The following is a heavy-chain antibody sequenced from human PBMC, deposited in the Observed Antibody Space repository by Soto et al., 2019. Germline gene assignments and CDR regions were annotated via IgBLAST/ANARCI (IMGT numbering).Heavy chain of an antibody. CDR2: IYYSGST. Sequence: QVQLQESGPGLVKPSETLSLTCTVSGGSISSYYWSWIRQPPGKGLEWIGYIYYSGSTNYNPSLKSRVTISVDTSKNQFSLKLSSVTAADTAVYYCARIDDCGGDCYSETDWYFDLWGRGTLVTVSS. V-gene: IGHV4-59*01. CDR3: ARIDDCGGDCYSETDWYFDL. J-gene: IGHJ2*01. CDR1: GGSISSYY. D-gene: IGHD2-21*02.